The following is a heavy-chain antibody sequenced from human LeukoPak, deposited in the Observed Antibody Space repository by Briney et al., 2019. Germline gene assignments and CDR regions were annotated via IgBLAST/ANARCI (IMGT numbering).Heavy chain of an antibody. V-gene: IGHV3-30*18. CDR1: GFTFSSYG. CDR3: AKDLNYDFCGGLGN. J-gene: IGHJ4*02. D-gene: IGHD3-3*01. Sequence: PGGSLRLSCAVSGFTFSSYGMHWVRQAPGKGLEGMAVISYDGTNKYYADSVKGRFTISRDNSKTTLYLQMNSLRAEDTAVYYCAKDLNYDFCGGLGNWGQGTLVTVSS. CDR2: ISYDGTNK.